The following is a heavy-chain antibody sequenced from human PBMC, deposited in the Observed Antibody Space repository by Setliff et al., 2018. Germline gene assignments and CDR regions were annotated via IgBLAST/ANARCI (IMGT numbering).Heavy chain of an antibody. V-gene: IGHV3-53*01. D-gene: IGHD3-22*01. Sequence: LRLSCAASGFTVSSNYMSWVRQAPGKGLEWVSVIYNGGSTYYADSVKGRLTISRDNSKNTLYLQMNSLRAEDTAVYYCARDYNYFDSSGYYPTGAFDFWGQGTMVTVSS. CDR3: ARDYNYFDSSGYYPTGAFDF. J-gene: IGHJ3*01. CDR1: GFTVSSNY. CDR2: IYNGGST.